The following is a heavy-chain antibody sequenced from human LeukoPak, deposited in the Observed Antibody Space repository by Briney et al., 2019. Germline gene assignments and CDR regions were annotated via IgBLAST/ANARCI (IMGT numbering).Heavy chain of an antibody. V-gene: IGHV3-43*02. CDR3: AKDMGDSYYYYYMDV. Sequence: PGGSLRLSCAASGLTFDDYAMDWVRQAPGKGLEWVSLISGGGGSTYYADSVKGRFTISRDNSKNSLYLQMNSLRTEDTALYYCAKDMGDSYYYYYMDVWGKGTTVTVSS. CDR2: ISGGGGST. CDR1: GLTFDDYA. J-gene: IGHJ6*03. D-gene: IGHD1-26*01.